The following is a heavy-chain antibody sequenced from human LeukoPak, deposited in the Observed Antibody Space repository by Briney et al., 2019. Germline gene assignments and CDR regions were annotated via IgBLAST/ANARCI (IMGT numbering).Heavy chain of an antibody. CDR2: IYYSGST. Sequence: PSETLSLTCTVSGGSISSGGYYWSWIRQHPGKGLEWIGYIYYSGSTYYNPSLKSRVTISVDTSKNQFSLKLSSVTAADTAVYYCARVYYDILTGPFSGFDYWGQGTLVTVSS. CDR3: ARVYYDILTGPFSGFDY. CDR1: GGSISSGGYY. J-gene: IGHJ4*02. D-gene: IGHD3-9*01. V-gene: IGHV4-31*03.